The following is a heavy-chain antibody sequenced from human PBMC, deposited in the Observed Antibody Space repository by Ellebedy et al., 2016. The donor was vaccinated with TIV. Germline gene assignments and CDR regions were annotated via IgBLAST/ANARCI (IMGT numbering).Heavy chain of an antibody. CDR3: AKDVYGDYAWAGNRLDP. CDR2: IRGSGVTT. CDR1: GFTFSSYA. D-gene: IGHD4-17*01. J-gene: IGHJ5*02. Sequence: GESLKISCAASGFTFSSYAMSWVRQAPGKGLEWVSAIRGSGVTTSYAESVKGRFIISRDNSKNTLFLQMNSVRAEDTAIYYCAKDVYGDYAWAGNRLDPWGQGTLVTVSS. V-gene: IGHV3-23*01.